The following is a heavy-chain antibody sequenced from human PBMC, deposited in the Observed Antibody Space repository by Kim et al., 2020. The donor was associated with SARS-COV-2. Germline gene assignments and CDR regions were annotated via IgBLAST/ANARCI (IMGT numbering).Heavy chain of an antibody. Sequence: KYWVNSVKGRFTISRDNAKNSLYLQMNGLRVEDTAVYYCAGVRGSYSFDYWGQGTLVTVSS. V-gene: IGHV3-7*01. D-gene: IGHD1-26*01. CDR3: AGVRGSYSFDY. J-gene: IGHJ4*02. CDR2: K.